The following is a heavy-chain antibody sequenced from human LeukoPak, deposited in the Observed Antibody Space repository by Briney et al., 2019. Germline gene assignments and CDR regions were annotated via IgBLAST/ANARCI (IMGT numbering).Heavy chain of an antibody. J-gene: IGHJ5*02. D-gene: IGHD6-6*01. CDR3: ARGFEYSSSPSHPNWFDP. V-gene: IGHV4-39*07. Sequence: SETLSPTCTVSGESISSNRYYWTWIRQPPGKGLEWIGNIHHSGNIYYSPSLKSRVTISVDTSKNQFSLKLSSVTAADTAVYYCARGFEYSSSPSHPNWFDPWGQGTLVTVSS. CDR2: IHHSGNI. CDR1: GESISSNRYY.